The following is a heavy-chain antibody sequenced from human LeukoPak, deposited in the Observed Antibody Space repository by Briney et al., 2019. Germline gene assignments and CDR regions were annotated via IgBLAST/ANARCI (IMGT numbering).Heavy chain of an antibody. V-gene: IGHV3-48*03. CDR2: ISRSGSTI. J-gene: IGHJ6*03. D-gene: IGHD3/OR15-3a*01. Sequence: GGSLRLSCAASGFAFSRYANHWVRQAPGKGLEWVSYISRSGSTIFYADSVKGRFTISRDNAKNSVSLQMNSLRAEDTAVYFCARPTWTNYMDVWGKGTAVTISS. CDR3: ARPTWTNYMDV. CDR1: GFAFSRYA.